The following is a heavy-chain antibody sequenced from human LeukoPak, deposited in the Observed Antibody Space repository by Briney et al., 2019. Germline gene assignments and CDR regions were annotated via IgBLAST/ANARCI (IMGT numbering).Heavy chain of an antibody. V-gene: IGHV1-69*06. J-gene: IGHJ4*02. D-gene: IGHD4-23*01. CDR1: GDTFSIYA. CDR3: AREAVAYTSYYFDY. CDR2: IIPTFGTA. Sequence: SVKVSFKSSGDTFSIYAITWVRQAPGQGLEWMGRIIPTFGTANYAQRFQGRVTITADKSTSTAYMELSSLRSEDTAVYYCAREAVAYTSYYFDYWGQGTLVTVSS.